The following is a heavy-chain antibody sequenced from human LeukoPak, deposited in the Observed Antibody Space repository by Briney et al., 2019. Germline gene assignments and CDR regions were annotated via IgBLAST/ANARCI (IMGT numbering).Heavy chain of an antibody. J-gene: IGHJ4*02. V-gene: IGHV3-48*01. CDR1: GFTFSMYK. CDR2: INSGSSNI. D-gene: IGHD5-18*01. Sequence: GGSLRLSSAASGFTFSMYKMNWVCQAPGKGLEWVSHINSGSSNIYYADSVKGRFTISRDNAKNSLYLQMTSLRVEDTAVYYCARRGDAPMVGDYWGQGTLVTVSS. CDR3: ARRGDAPMVGDY.